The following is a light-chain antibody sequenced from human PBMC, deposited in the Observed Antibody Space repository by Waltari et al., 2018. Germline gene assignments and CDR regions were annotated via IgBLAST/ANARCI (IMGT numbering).Light chain of an antibody. Sequence: SVRNSDGTNYVDWYLQKPGQSPQLLIYVTSRRATGVPDRFSGSGLGTDFTLKISSVEAEDVGVYYCKQYLKSPLTFGGGTKVEIK. J-gene: IGKJ4*01. CDR2: VTS. V-gene: IGKV2-28*01. CDR1: SVRNSDGTNY. CDR3: KQYLKSPLT.